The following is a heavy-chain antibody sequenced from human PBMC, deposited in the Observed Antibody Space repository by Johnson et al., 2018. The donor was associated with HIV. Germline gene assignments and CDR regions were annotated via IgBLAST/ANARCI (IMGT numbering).Heavy chain of an antibody. Sequence: VQLVESGGGLVQPGGSLRLSCAASGFTFSNAWMSWVRQAPGKGLEWVGRIKSKTDGGTTDYAAPVKGRFTISRDDSKNTLYLQMNSLKTEDTAVYYCTTARNRLWSSSGWTGFWAFDVWGQGTMVTVSS. CDR3: TTARNRLWSSSGWTGFWAFDV. CDR1: GFTFSNAW. D-gene: IGHD6-19*01. CDR2: IKSKTDGGTT. J-gene: IGHJ3*01. V-gene: IGHV3-15*01.